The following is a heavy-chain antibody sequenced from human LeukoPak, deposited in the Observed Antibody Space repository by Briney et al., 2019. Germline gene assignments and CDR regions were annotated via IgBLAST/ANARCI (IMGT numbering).Heavy chain of an antibody. CDR3: ARQLEGIEFITTHSYYFDY. CDR1: GHPDSRCSSS. D-gene: IGHD3-3*01. J-gene: IGHJ4*02. V-gene: IGHV4-39*01. CDR2: ISYSGST. Sequence: PSETLSLTCTVSGHPDSRCSSSWGWVRQPPGKGLEWIGSISYSGSTYYNPSLKSRVTISVDTSKNPSSLNLTSVTAADTAVYYSARQLEGIEFITTHSYYFDYWGQGTLVTVSS.